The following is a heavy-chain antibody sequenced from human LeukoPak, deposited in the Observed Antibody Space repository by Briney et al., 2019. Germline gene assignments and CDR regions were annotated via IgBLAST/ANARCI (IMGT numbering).Heavy chain of an antibody. CDR1: GFTVSSNY. V-gene: IGHV3-64D*09. CDR2: ISSNGDFT. Sequence: GGSLRLSCAASGFTVSSNYMSWVRQAPGKGLEYVSAISSNGDFTYYADSVKGRFTISRDDSKNTLYLQMSSLRSEDTAVYYCVRPGYCSGGSCYTFFDFWGQGTLVTVSS. CDR3: VRPGYCSGGSCYTFFDF. J-gene: IGHJ4*02. D-gene: IGHD2-15*01.